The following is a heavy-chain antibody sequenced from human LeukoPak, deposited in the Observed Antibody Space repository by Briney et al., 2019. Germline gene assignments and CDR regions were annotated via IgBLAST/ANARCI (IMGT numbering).Heavy chain of an antibody. D-gene: IGHD6-6*01. J-gene: IGHJ4*02. CDR1: GFTFSDYY. CDR3: ARKGPYSSSSGWNDY. Sequence: PGGSLRLSCAVSGFTFSDYYMSWIRQAPGKGLEWVSYISSSGSTIYYADSVKGRFTISRDNAKNSLYLQMNSLRAEDTAVYYRARKGPYSSSSGWNDYWGQGTLVTVSS. CDR2: ISSSGSTI. V-gene: IGHV3-11*04.